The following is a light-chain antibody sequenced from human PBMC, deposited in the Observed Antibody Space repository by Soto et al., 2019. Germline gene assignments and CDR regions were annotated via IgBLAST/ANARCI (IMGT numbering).Light chain of an antibody. CDR2: GAS. CDR3: QQYGSSLTWT. Sequence: IVLTQSPGTLSLSPGDRATLSCRASHSMSNSNLAWYQHKPGQAPRLLIYGASSRATGIPDRFSGSGSGTDFTLTISRLEPEDFAVYYCQQYGSSLTWTFGQGTKVDIK. V-gene: IGKV3-20*01. CDR1: HSMSNSN. J-gene: IGKJ1*01.